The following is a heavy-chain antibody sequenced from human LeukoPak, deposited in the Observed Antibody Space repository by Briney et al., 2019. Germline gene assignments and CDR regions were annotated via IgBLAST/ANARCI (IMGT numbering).Heavy chain of an antibody. Sequence: GESLRLSCAASGFTFSSYMMTWVRQAPGKGLEWVANIKPDGGEKFYVDSVRGRFTISRDNAKNSLYLQMNSLRAEDTAVYYCARVGGSYGFLSQKPRYFQHWGQGTLVTVSS. D-gene: IGHD1-26*01. CDR3: ARVGGSYGFLSQKPRYFQH. CDR1: GFTFSSYM. V-gene: IGHV3-7*01. J-gene: IGHJ1*01. CDR2: IKPDGGEK.